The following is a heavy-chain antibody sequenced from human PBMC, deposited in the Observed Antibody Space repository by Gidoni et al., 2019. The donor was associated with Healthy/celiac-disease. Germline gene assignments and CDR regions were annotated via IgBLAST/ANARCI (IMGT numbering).Heavy chain of an antibody. CDR1: VFPFSGYG. CDR2: IWYDGSNK. CDR3: ARERRIAAAAYYFDY. V-gene: IGHV3-33*01. J-gene: IGHJ4*02. Sequence: QVQLVQSGGGVVQPGRSLRLSCAASVFPFSGYGMHWGRQAPGKGLEWVAVIWYDGSNKYYADSVKGRFTISRDNSKNTLYLQMNSLRAEDTAVYYCARERRIAAAAYYFDYWGQGTLVTVSS. D-gene: IGHD6-13*01.